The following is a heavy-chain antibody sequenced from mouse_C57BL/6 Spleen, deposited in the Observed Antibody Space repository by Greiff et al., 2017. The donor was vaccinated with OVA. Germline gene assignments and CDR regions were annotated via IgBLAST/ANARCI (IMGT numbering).Heavy chain of an antibody. CDR1: GYTFTSYW. V-gene: IGHV1-64*01. J-gene: IGHJ1*03. CDR2: IHPNSGST. Sequence: QVQLQQPGAELVKPGASVTLSCKASGYTFTSYWMHWVKQRPGQGLEWIGMIHPNSGSTNYNEKFKSKATLTVDKSTSTANMQICSLTSVDSAVYYCASASGDFDVWGTGTTVTVSS. CDR3: ASASGDFDV. D-gene: IGHD3-1*01.